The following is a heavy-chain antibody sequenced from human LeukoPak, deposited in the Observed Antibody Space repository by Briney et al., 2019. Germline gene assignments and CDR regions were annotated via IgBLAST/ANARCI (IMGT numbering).Heavy chain of an antibody. J-gene: IGHJ6*04. CDR2: ISSSGSTI. CDR3: ARRRPARITMVRGVAYYYYYSMDV. D-gene: IGHD3-10*01. V-gene: IGHV3-48*03. Sequence: GGSLRLSCAASGFTFSSYEMNWVRQAPGKGLEWVSYISSSGSTIYYADSVKGRFTISRDNAKNSLYLQMNSLRAEDTAVYYCARRRPARITMVRGVAYYYYYSMDVWGKGTTVTVSS. CDR1: GFTFSSYE.